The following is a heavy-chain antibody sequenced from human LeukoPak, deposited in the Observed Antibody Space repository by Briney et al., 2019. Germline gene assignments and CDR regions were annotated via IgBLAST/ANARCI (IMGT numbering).Heavy chain of an antibody. CDR3: ARGYALYSGRYIDFDY. Sequence: VASVEVSCKASGYTFTGHYMHWVRQAPGQGLEWMGWINPNNGGTNYAQKFQGRVTMTRDTSISTAYMELSRLRSDDTAVYYCARGYALYSGRYIDFDYWGQGTLVTVSS. CDR2: INPNNGGT. CDR1: GYTFTGHY. J-gene: IGHJ4*02. V-gene: IGHV1-2*02. D-gene: IGHD1-26*01.